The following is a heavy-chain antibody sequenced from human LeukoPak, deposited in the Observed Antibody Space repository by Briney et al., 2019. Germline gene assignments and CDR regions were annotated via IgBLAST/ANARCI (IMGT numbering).Heavy chain of an antibody. CDR2: FDPEDGET. CDR3: ATALGDFWSGYTLYYFDY. Sequence: ASVKVSCKVSGYTLTELSMHWVRQAPGKGLEWMGGFDPEDGETIYAQKFQGRVTMTEDTSTDTAYMELSSLGSEDTAVYYCATALGDFWSGYTLYYFDYWGQGTLVTVSS. CDR1: GYTLTELS. J-gene: IGHJ4*02. D-gene: IGHD3-3*01. V-gene: IGHV1-24*01.